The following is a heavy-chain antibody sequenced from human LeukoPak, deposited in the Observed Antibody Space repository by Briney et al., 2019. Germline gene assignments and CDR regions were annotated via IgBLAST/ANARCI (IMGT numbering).Heavy chain of an antibody. CDR1: GGSISSGSYY. D-gene: IGHD3-22*01. Sequence: PSETLSLTCTVSGGSISSGSYYWSWIRQPAGKGLEWIGRIYTSGSTNYNPSLKSRVTISVDTSKNQFSLKLSSVTAADTAVYYCARLDSSGYYLDYWGQGTLVTVSS. CDR3: ARLDSSGYYLDY. CDR2: IYTSGST. J-gene: IGHJ4*02. V-gene: IGHV4-61*02.